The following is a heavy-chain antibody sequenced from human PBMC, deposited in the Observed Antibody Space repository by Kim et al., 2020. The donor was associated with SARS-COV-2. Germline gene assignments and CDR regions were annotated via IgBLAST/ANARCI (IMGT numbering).Heavy chain of an antibody. J-gene: IGHJ4*02. V-gene: IGHV3-20*04. CDR3: VRGYAGGPFDL. CDR2: INRNSGSI. D-gene: IGHD3-16*01. CDR1: GFTFDDYG. Sequence: GGSLRLSCAASGFTFDDYGMSWVRQTPGKGLEWVSGINRNSGSIGYADSVKGRFTISRDNAKKSLYLQMNGLRVEDTALYYCVRGYAGGPFDLWGQVSLV.